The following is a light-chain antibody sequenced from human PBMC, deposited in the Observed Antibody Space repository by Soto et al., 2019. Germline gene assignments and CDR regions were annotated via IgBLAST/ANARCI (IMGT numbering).Light chain of an antibody. V-gene: IGKV3-15*01. CDR1: QSVNAN. J-gene: IGKJ1*01. CDR2: GAS. Sequence: EVVMTQSPATLSVSPGERATLSCRASQSVNANLAGYQQKPGQAPRLLIHGASNRSTGIPARFSGSGFGTAFILTISSLQAEDFAVYYCQQYNTWLWTFVQGTKVEIK. CDR3: QQYNTWLWT.